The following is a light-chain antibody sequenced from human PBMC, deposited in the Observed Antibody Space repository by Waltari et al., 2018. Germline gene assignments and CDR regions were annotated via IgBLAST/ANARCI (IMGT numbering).Light chain of an antibody. CDR2: AAS. J-gene: IGKJ5*01. CDR1: QSISSY. V-gene: IGKV1-39*01. Sequence: DIQMPQSPSSLSASVGDSVTLTCRASQSISSYLNWYQQKPGKAPKLLIYAASSLQSGVPSRFSGSGSGTDFTLTISSLQPEDFATYYCQQSYSTPITFGQGTRLEIK. CDR3: QQSYSTPIT.